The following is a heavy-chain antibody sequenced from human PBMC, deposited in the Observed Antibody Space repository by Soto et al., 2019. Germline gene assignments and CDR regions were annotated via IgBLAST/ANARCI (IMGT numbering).Heavy chain of an antibody. Sequence: KPSETLSLTCSVSGGSISSGSYYWSWIRQLPGKGLEWIGYIYYTGSAYYNPSLNSRLTISLDTSKSQFSMKLSSVIDEERAVYYSARSDGTAGYYHYGMDVWGRGATVTVSS. CDR2: IYYTGSA. J-gene: IGHJ6*02. D-gene: IGHD6-13*01. V-gene: IGHV4-31*03. CDR3: ARSDGTAGYYHYGMDV. CDR1: GGSISSGSYY.